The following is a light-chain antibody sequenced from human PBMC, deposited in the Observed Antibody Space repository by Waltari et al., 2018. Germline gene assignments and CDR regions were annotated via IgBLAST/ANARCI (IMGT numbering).Light chain of an antibody. J-gene: IGLJ3*02. CDR1: TSYIGGYNY. V-gene: IGLV2-14*03. CDR2: NVT. CDR3: SSYTTTSTWV. Sequence: QSALTQPASMSGSPGQSLTISCSGSTSYIGGYNYVSWYQQPPGKAPKLMIFNVTNRPSGISSRFSGSKSGNTASLTISGLQAEDEADYYCSSYTTTSTWVFGGGTKVTVL.